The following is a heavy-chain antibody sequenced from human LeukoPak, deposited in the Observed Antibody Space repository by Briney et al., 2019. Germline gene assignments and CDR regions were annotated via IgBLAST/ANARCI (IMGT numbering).Heavy chain of an antibody. J-gene: IGHJ3*02. CDR1: EYTFTSYD. CDR2: MNPNSGNT. CDR3: ARAGYYYGSGSYTLDAFDI. D-gene: IGHD3-10*01. V-gene: IGHV1-8*01. Sequence: GASVKVSCKASEYTFTSYDINWVRQATGQGLEWMGWMNPNSGNTGYAQKFQGRVTMTRNTPISTAYMELSSLRSEDTAVYYCARAGYYYGSGSYTLDAFDIWGQGTMVTVSS.